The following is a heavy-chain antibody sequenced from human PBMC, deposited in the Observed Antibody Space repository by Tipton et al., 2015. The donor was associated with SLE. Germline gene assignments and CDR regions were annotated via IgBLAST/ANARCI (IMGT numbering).Heavy chain of an antibody. CDR3: ARDPNGGYGTFDF. J-gene: IGHJ4*02. D-gene: IGHD4-17*01. Sequence: TLSLTCTVSGGSISSGVYCWSWIRQHPGKGLEWIGYTYYSGSTYYNPSLKSRVTISVDTSKNQFSLKLSSVTAADTVVYFCARDPNGGYGTFDFWGQGALVTVSS. CDR1: GGSISSGVYC. V-gene: IGHV4-31*03. CDR2: TYYSGST.